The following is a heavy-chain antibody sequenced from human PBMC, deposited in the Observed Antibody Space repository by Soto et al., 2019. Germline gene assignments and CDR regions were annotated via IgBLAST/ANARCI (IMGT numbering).Heavy chain of an antibody. J-gene: IGHJ4*02. CDR1: GLTFSSYA. V-gene: IGHV3-23*01. Sequence: EVQLLESGGGLVQPGGSLRLSCAASGLTFSSYAMSWVRQAPGKGLEWVSGISGSGISTYYADSVKGRFTISIDNSQNTLYLQMNSLRAEDTDVYYCAKNSASSAYSSFDYWGQGTLVTVSS. CDR3: AKNSASSAYSSFDY. CDR2: ISGSGIST. D-gene: IGHD3-22*01.